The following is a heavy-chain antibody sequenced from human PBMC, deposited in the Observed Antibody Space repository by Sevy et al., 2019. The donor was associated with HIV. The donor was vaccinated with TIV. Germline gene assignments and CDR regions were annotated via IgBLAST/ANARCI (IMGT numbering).Heavy chain of an antibody. CDR1: GFTVSGNY. Sequence: GGSLRLSCMASGFTVSGNYMTWVRQLPGKGLECVSVFYGDGRTYYADSVKGRFSVSRDKSDNTLFLQMSSLKAEDTAVYYCERVQTASRTYGMDVWGQGTTVTVSS. D-gene: IGHD2-2*01. J-gene: IGHJ6*02. V-gene: IGHV3-53*01. CDR2: FYGDGRT. CDR3: ERVQTASRTYGMDV.